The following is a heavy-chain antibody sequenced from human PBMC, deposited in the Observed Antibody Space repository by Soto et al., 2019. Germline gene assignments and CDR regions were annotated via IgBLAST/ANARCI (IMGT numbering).Heavy chain of an antibody. CDR3: ARSARYGVVGDY. J-gene: IGHJ4*02. D-gene: IGHD2-15*01. Sequence: QVQLLESGPGLVKPSGTLSLTCGVSGDSIYRSYWWSWVRLPPGKGPEWIGEIFHTGTTNYNPSLKSRLTMSGDKSKKEISLQLDSVTAADTAVYFCARSARYGVVGDYWGQGTGVTVSS. V-gene: IGHV4-4*02. CDR2: IFHTGTT. CDR1: GDSIYRSYW.